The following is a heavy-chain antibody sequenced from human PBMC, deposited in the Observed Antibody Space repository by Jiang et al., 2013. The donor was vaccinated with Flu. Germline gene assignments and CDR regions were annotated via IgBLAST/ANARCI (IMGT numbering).Heavy chain of an antibody. J-gene: IGHJ6*02. V-gene: IGHV4-39*01. CDR2: IYYSTST. CDR1: GGSIDSSHYY. D-gene: IGHD1-1*01. CDR3: VRQVINTNWYRPHMDV. Sequence: GPGLVKPSETLSLTCTVSGGSIDSSHYYWGWVRQPPGKGLEWIANIYYSTSTYYNPSLKSRVTMSIDTSKNQFSLKLSSVTAADSAVYYCVRQVINTNWYRPHMDVWGRGTTVSVSS.